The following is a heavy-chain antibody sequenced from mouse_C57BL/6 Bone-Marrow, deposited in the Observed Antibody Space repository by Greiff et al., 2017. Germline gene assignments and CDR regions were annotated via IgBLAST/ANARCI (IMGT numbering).Heavy chain of an antibody. J-gene: IGHJ4*01. CDR3: ARYDGYYYYSAMDY. CDR1: GFTFSSYA. D-gene: IGHD2-3*01. CDR2: ISDGGSYT. V-gene: IGHV5-4*01. Sequence: EVQGVESGGGLVKPGGSLKLSCAASGFTFSSYAMSWVRQTPEKRLEWVATISDGGSYTYYPDNVKGRFTISRDNAKNNLYLQMSHLKSEDTAMYYCARYDGYYYYSAMDYWGQGTSVTVSS.